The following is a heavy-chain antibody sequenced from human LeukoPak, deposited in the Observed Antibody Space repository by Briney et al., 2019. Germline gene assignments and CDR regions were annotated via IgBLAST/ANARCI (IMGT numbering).Heavy chain of an antibody. CDR3: AKAMGATLFDY. Sequence: PGGSLRLSCAASGFTFSIYAMNWVRQAPGKGLEWVSVISGSGGNTYYADSVKGRFTISRDNSKNTLYLQMNSLRAGDTAVYYCAKAMGATLFDYWGQGTLVTVSS. D-gene: IGHD1-26*01. J-gene: IGHJ4*02. CDR1: GFTFSIYA. CDR2: ISGSGGNT. V-gene: IGHV3-23*01.